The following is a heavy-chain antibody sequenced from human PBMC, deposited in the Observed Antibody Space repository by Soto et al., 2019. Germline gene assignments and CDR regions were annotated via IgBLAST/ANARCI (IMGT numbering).Heavy chain of an antibody. V-gene: IGHV4-31*03. Sequence: QVQLQESGPGLVKPSQPLSLTCTVSGGSISSGGHYWSWIRQHPGKGLEGIGYIYHSGYTDYTPSLRMRATISVDTSTSNFSLRFSSVTVVETALYYWSRAVGNSFFDFWGQGAQVTVSS. CDR1: GGSISSGGHY. CDR2: IYHSGYT. D-gene: IGHD2-15*01. J-gene: IGHJ4*02. CDR3: SRAVGNSFFDF.